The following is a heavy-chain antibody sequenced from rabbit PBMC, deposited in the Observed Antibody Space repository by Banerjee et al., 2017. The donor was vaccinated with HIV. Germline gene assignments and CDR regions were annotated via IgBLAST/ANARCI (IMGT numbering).Heavy chain of an antibody. CDR1: GFDFSSYYM. CDR3: VREGL. V-gene: IGHV1S45*01. Sequence: QEQLVETGGGLVQPGGSLTLSCKASGFDFSSYYMNWVRQAPGKGLEWIACINTISGDTVYATWAKGRFTISKASWTTVTLQMTSLTAADTATYFCVREGLWGPGTLVTVS. J-gene: IGHJ4*01. CDR2: INTISGDT.